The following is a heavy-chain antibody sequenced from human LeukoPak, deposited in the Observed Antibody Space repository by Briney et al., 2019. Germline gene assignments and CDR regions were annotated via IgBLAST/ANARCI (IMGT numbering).Heavy chain of an antibody. V-gene: IGHV3-7*03. Sequence: PTGGSLRLSCAASGFTFSSYWMSWVRQAPGKGLEWVANIKQDGSEKYYVDSVKGRFTISRDNAKNSLYLQMNSLRAEDTAVYYCASEDYGDYVRLPPWGQGTLVTVSS. CDR2: IKQDGSEK. D-gene: IGHD4-17*01. J-gene: IGHJ5*02. CDR3: ASEDYGDYVRLPP. CDR1: GFTFSSYW.